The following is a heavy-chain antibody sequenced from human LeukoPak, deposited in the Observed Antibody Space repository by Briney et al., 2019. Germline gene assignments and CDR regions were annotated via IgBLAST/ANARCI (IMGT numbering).Heavy chain of an antibody. D-gene: IGHD5-12*01. Sequence: GGSLRLSCAASGFTFSSYGMHWVRQAPGKGLEWVGFIRSKAYGGTTEYAASVKGRFTISRDDSKSIAYLQMNSLKTEDTAVYYCTRESGGYVPRYFDYWGQGTLVTVSS. CDR2: IRSKAYGGTT. CDR3: TRESGGYVPRYFDY. J-gene: IGHJ4*02. V-gene: IGHV3-49*04. CDR1: GFTFSSYG.